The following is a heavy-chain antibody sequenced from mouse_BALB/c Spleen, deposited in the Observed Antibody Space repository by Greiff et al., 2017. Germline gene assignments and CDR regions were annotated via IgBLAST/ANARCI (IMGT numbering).Heavy chain of an antibody. CDR2: INPYNGAT. CDR3: ARENYGNYKAWFAY. V-gene: IGHV1-26*01. Sequence: EVQLQQSGPELVKPGASVKISCKASGYSFTGYYMHWVKQSHVKSLEWIGRINPYNGATSYNQNFKDKASLTVDKSSSTAYMELHSLTSEDSAVYYGARENYGNYKAWFAYWGQGTLVTVSA. CDR1: GYSFTGYY. D-gene: IGHD2-1*01. J-gene: IGHJ3*01.